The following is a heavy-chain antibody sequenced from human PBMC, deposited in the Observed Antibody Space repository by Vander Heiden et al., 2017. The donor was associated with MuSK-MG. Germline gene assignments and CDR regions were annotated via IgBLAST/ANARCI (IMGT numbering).Heavy chain of an antibody. Sequence: EVHLVQSGGGLVKPGGSLRLSCAASGFTFSTHSMKWVRQAPGKGREWVSFMSSSSSYIDYADSGKGRVTMSRDNAKNSLDLQMNSLRAEETDVYVCARVYLIEGTGDEYYGMDVWGQGTTVTVSS. CDR3: ARVYLIEGTGDEYYGMDV. J-gene: IGHJ6*02. D-gene: IGHD1-1*01. CDR2: MSSSSSYI. CDR1: GFTFSTHS. V-gene: IGHV3-21*01.